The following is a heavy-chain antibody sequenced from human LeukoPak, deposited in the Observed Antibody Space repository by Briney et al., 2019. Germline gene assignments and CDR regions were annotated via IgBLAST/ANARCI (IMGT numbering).Heavy chain of an antibody. CDR1: GFTFSSYA. J-gene: IGHJ4*02. D-gene: IGHD1-26*01. CDR3: AKTTHGGSYYPSDY. Sequence: GGSLRLSCAASGFTFSSYAMSWVRQAPGKGLEWVSAISGSGGSTYYADSVKGRFTISRDNSKNTLYLQMNSLRAEDTAVYYCAKTTHGGSYYPSDYWGQGTLVTVSS. V-gene: IGHV3-23*01. CDR2: ISGSGGST.